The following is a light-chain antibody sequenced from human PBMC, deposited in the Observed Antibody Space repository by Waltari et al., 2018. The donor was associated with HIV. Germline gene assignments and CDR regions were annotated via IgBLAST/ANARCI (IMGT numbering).Light chain of an antibody. CDR1: SSNIGAGYD. CDR3: QSYDSALSGSV. Sequence: QSVLTQPPSVSGAPGQRVTISCTGSSSNIGAGYDVHWYQQLPGTAPKLVIYSTCNRPSVVPDLFSGSKSGTSASLAITGLQAEDDADYYCQSYDSALSGSVFGGGTKLTVL. V-gene: IGLV1-40*01. CDR2: STC. J-gene: IGLJ2*01.